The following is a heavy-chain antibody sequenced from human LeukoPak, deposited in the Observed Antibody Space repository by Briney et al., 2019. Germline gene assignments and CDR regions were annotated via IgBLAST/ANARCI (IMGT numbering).Heavy chain of an antibody. V-gene: IGHV1-46*01. CDR2: INPSGGST. D-gene: IGHD3-22*01. Sequence: ASVKVSCKAPGYTFTSYYMHWVRQAPGQGLEWMGIINPSGGSTSYAQKFQGRVTMTRDTSTSTVYMELSSLRSEDTAVYYCARVNYYDSSGAHFDYWGQGTLVTVSS. J-gene: IGHJ4*02. CDR3: ARVNYYDSSGAHFDY. CDR1: GYTFTSYY.